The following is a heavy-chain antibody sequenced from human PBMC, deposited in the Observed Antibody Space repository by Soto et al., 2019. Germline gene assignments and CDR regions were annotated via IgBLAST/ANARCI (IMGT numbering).Heavy chain of an antibody. J-gene: IGHJ4*02. CDR1: VHSISSAYN. CDR3: ARLTVTHESDY. CDR2: IYQSGST. D-gene: IGHD4-17*01. V-gene: IGHV4-38-2*01. Sequence: SETLSLTCSVSVHSISSAYNWGCFRQPPGKGLEWLGTIYQSGSTYYNPSLKSRVTISVDTSKSQFSLKLRSVTAADTAVYFCARLTVTHESDYWGQGTLVTVSS.